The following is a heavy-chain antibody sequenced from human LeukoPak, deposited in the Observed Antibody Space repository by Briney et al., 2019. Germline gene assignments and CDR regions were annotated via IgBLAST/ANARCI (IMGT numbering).Heavy chain of an antibody. CDR1: GYTFTCYY. D-gene: IGHD3-22*01. Sequence: ASVKVSCKASGYTFTCYYMHWVRQAPGQGLEWMGRINPNSGGTNYAQKFQGRVTMTRDTSISTAYMELSRLRSGDTAVYYCARTNTYYYDSSGYHYFDYWGQGTLVTVSS. CDR3: ARTNTYYYDSSGYHYFDY. V-gene: IGHV1-2*06. J-gene: IGHJ4*02. CDR2: INPNSGGT.